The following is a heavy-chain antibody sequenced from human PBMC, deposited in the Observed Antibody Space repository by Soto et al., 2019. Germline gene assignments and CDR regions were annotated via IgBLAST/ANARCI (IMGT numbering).Heavy chain of an antibody. J-gene: IGHJ6*02. V-gene: IGHV4-31*03. CDR1: GGSISSGGYY. CDR2: IYYSGST. Sequence: QVQLQESGPGLVKPSQTLSLTCTVSGGSISSGGYYWSWIRQHPGKGLEWIGYIYYSGSTYYNPPLKSRVTISVDTSKNQFSLKLSSVTAADTAVYYCARDRVGTAYYYYGMDVWGQGTTVTVSS. CDR3: ARDRVGTAYYYYGMDV. D-gene: IGHD1-1*01.